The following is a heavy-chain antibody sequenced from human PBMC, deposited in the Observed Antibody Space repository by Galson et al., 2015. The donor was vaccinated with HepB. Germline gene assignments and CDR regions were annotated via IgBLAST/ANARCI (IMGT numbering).Heavy chain of an antibody. CDR3: ARRGDYGDSLYYYYGMDV. V-gene: IGHV1-18*04. CDR2: ISAYNGNT. D-gene: IGHD4-17*01. CDR1: GYTFTSYG. J-gene: IGHJ6*02. Sequence: SVKVSCKASGYTFTSYGISWVRQAPGQGLEWMGWISAYNGNTNYAQKLQGRVTMTTDTSTSTAYMELRSLRSDDTAVYYCARRGDYGDSLYYYYGMDVWGQGTTVTVSS.